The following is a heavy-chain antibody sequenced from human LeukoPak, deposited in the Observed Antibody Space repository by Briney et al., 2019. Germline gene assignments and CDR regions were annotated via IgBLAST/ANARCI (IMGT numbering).Heavy chain of an antibody. Sequence: PGGSLRLSCAASGFTFSSYAMSWVRQAPGKGLECVSAISGSGGSTYYADSVKGRFTISRDNSKNTLYLQVNSLRAEDTAVYYCAKVIYYDSSGSPPPWFDPWGQGTLVTVSS. J-gene: IGHJ5*02. CDR1: GFTFSSYA. CDR3: AKVIYYDSSGSPPPWFDP. V-gene: IGHV3-23*01. D-gene: IGHD3-22*01. CDR2: ISGSGGST.